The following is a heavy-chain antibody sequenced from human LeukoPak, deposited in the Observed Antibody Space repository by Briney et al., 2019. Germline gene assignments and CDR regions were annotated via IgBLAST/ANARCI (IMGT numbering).Heavy chain of an antibody. J-gene: IGHJ3*02. D-gene: IGHD6-13*01. Sequence: PSETLSRTCTVSGGSIISSSYYWGWLRQPPGKGLEWIGSIYYSGSTYYNPSLKSRVTISVDTSKNQFSLKLSSVTAADTAVYYCERDLISSWYGDAFDIWGQGTMVTVSS. CDR2: IYYSGST. CDR3: ERDLISSWYGDAFDI. V-gene: IGHV4-39*07. CDR1: GGSIISSSYY.